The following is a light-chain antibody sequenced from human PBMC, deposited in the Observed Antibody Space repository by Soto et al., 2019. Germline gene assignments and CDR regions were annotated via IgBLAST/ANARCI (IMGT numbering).Light chain of an antibody. CDR1: QSVTSSY. CDR2: GVS. Sequence: EIVLTHSPGILYLSPGDRATLSCRASQSVTSSYLACYQQWPGQAPRLLIYGVSSRAAGILDRFSGSGSGTDFSLTISRLEPEDLAVYYGQQYGTSPLTFGGGTKVDIK. J-gene: IGKJ4*01. V-gene: IGKV3-20*01. CDR3: QQYGTSPLT.